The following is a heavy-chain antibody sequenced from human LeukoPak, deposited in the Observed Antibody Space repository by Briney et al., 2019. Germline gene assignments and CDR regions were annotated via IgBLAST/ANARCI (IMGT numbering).Heavy chain of an antibody. D-gene: IGHD3-3*01. CDR3: ARYFWSGFGMDV. V-gene: IGHV4-4*02. CDR2: IYYSGSI. CDR1: GGSISSSNW. J-gene: IGHJ6*02. Sequence: RSSGTLSLTCAVSGGSISSSNWWSWVRQPPGKGLEWIGYIYYSGSIHYNPSLKSRVTISVDTSKNQFSLKLNSVTAADTAVYYCARYFWSGFGMDVWGQGTTVTVSS.